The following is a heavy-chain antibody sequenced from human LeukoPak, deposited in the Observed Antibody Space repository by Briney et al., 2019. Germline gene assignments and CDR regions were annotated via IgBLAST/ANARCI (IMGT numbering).Heavy chain of an antibody. V-gene: IGHV3-30*04. CDR3: ARETPDSSGWD. Sequence: GGSLRLSCAASGFTFSSYAMHWVRQAPGKGLEWVAVISYDGSNKYYADSVKGRFTISRDNAKNSLSLQMNSLRAEDTAVYYCARETPDSSGWDWGQGTLVTVSS. CDR2: ISYDGSNK. D-gene: IGHD6-19*01. J-gene: IGHJ4*02. CDR1: GFTFSSYA.